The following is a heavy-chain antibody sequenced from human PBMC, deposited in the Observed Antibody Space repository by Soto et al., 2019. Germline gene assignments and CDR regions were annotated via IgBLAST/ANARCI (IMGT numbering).Heavy chain of an antibody. D-gene: IGHD6-13*01. CDR2: IYYSGST. V-gene: IGHV4-59*12. J-gene: IGHJ4*02. Sequence: SETLSLTCTVSGGSISSYYWSWIRQPPGKGLEWIGYIYYSGSTNYNPSLKSRVTISVDTSKNQFSLKLSSVTAADTAVYYCARDLMGGQQLALYFDYWGQGTLVTVSS. CDR1: GGSISSYY. CDR3: ARDLMGGQQLALYFDY.